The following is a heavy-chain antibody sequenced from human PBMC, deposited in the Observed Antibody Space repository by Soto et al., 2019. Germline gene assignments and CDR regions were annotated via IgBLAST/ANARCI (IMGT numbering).Heavy chain of an antibody. CDR3: ARISGWYDY. CDR1: GFTFTSYA. D-gene: IGHD6-19*01. J-gene: IGHJ4*02. CDR2: ISSEGATT. V-gene: IGHV3-64D*06. Sequence: GGSLRLSCSVFGFTFTSYAMHWVRQAPGKGLEYIASISSEGATTYYADSVKGRFIISRDNSKNTLYLQMSSLRSEDTAVYYCARISGWYDYWGQGTLVTVSS.